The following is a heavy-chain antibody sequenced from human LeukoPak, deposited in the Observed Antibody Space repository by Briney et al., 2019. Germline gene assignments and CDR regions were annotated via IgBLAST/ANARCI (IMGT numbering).Heavy chain of an antibody. CDR2: IYSSGST. D-gene: IGHD3-22*01. CDR3: ARSDSSGYYGAY. J-gene: IGHJ4*02. CDR1: GDSISSSTFH. Sequence: PSETLSLTCTVSGDSISSSTFHWGWIRQHPGKGLEWIGFIYSSGSTFYNPSLKSRVTISLDASKNQFSLKLSSVTAADTAVYYCARSDSSGYYGAYWGRGTLATVSS. V-gene: IGHV4-31*03.